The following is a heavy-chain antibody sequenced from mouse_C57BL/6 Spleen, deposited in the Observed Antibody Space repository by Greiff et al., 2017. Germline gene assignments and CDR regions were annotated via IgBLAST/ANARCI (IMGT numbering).Heavy chain of an antibody. CDR3: ARFYGSSPWYFDV. J-gene: IGHJ1*03. D-gene: IGHD1-1*01. V-gene: IGHV1-64*01. CDR1: GYTFTSYW. Sequence: QVQLQQPGAELVKPGASVKLSCKASGYTFTSYWMHWVKQRPGQGLEWIGMIHPNSGSTNYNEKFKSKATLTVDKSSSTAYMQRSSLTSEDSAVYYGARFYGSSPWYFDVWGTGTTVTVSS. CDR2: IHPNSGST.